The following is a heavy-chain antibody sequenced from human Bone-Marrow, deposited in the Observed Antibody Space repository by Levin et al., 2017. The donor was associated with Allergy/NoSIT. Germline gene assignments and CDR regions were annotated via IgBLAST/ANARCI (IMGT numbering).Heavy chain of an antibody. D-gene: IGHD2-21*02. CDR3: ARDVTDTSASYAFDV. J-gene: IGHJ3*01. CDR2: ISSSGISI. CDR1: GFSMRDYL. V-gene: IGHV3-11*01. Sequence: GESLKISCEASGFSMRDYLMTWIRQAPGKGFEWISYISSSGISIYSADSVRGRFSISRDIATNSLYLQMTGLRVDDTAVYYCARDVTDTSASYAFDVWGPGTVVTVSS.